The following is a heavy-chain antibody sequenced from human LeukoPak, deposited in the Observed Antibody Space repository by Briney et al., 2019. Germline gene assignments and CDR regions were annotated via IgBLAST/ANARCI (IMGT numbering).Heavy chain of an antibody. J-gene: IGHJ4*02. CDR1: GGSISSYY. D-gene: IGHD2-2*01. V-gene: IGHV4-59*12. CDR2: IYYSGST. CDR3: AREVPALVYFDY. Sequence: PSETLSLTCTVSGGSISSYYWSWIRQPPGKGLEWIGYIYYSGSTYYNPSLKSRVTISVDTSKNQFSLKLSSVTAADTAVYYCAREVPALVYFDYWGQGTLVTVSP.